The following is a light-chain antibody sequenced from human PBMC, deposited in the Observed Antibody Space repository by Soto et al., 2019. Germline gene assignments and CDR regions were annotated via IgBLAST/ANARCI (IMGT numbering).Light chain of an antibody. CDR2: TAS. V-gene: IGKV3-20*01. CDR3: HKYGTSPLT. Sequence: EIVLTQSPGTLSLSPGARATLSCRASQSVASSFIAWFQQKPDQPHRLIIYTASSRAPGIPDRFTASGSGTDFTLTISRREPEDFAVYYCHKYGTSPLTFGGGTKVEI. J-gene: IGKJ4*01. CDR1: QSVASSF.